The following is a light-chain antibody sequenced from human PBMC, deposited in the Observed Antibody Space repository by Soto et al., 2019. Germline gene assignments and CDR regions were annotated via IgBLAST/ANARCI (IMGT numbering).Light chain of an antibody. CDR3: AAWDDSLSGRV. CDR1: SCNIGSHN. Sequence: QSVLTQPPSASGTPGQRVSISCSGGSCNIGSHNVYWYQQLPGTAPKLLIFKNNQRPSGVPDRFSGSKSGTSASLAISGLRSEDEADYYCAAWDDSLSGRVFGTGTKVTVL. J-gene: IGLJ1*01. V-gene: IGLV1-47*01. CDR2: KNN.